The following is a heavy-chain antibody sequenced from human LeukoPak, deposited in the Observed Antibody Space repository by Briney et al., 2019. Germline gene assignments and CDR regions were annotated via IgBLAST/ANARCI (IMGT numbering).Heavy chain of an antibody. CDR2: IYTSGST. J-gene: IGHJ4*02. CDR3: ASRPRYCSSTSCWVFDY. CDR1: GGSISSYY. V-gene: IGHV4-4*07. D-gene: IGHD2-2*01. Sequence: SETLSLTCTVSGGSISSYYWSWIRQPAGKGLEWIGRIYTSGSTNYNPSLKSRVTISVDTSKNQFSLKLSSVTAADTAVYYCASRPRYCSSTSCWVFDYWGQGTLVTVSS.